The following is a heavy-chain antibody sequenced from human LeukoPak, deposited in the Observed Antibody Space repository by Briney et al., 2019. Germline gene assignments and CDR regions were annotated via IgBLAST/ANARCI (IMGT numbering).Heavy chain of an antibody. V-gene: IGHV3-21*01. CDR2: ISSSSTYI. D-gene: IGHD3-10*01. Sequence: PGGSLRLSCAASGFTFSSYSMNWVRQAPGKGLEWVSSISSSSTYIYYADSVKGRFTISRDNAKNSLYLQMNSLRAEDTAVYYCAKDWGPSMVRGVLYYFDYWGQGTLVTVSS. CDR1: GFTFSSYS. J-gene: IGHJ4*02. CDR3: AKDWGPSMVRGVLYYFDY.